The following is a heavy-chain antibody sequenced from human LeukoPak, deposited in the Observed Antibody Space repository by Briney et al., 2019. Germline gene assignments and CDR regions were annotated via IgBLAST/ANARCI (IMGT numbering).Heavy chain of an antibody. Sequence: PGGSLRLSCAASGFTFSSYWMSWVRQAPGKGLEWVANIKQDGSEKYYVDSVKGRFTISRDNAKNSLYLQTNSLRAEDTAVYYCARDHDYVWGSSYGMDVWGQGTTVTVSS. J-gene: IGHJ6*02. CDR3: ARDHDYVWGSSYGMDV. CDR1: GFTFSSYW. CDR2: IKQDGSEK. D-gene: IGHD3-16*01. V-gene: IGHV3-7*01.